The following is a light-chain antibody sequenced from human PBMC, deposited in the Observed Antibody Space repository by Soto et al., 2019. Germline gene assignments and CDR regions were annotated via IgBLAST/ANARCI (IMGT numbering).Light chain of an antibody. Sequence: EIVLTQSPATLSLSPGERATLSCRASQSVSSYLAWYQQKPGQAPRLLIYDASNRATGIQARFSGSGSGTDFTLTISSLEPEDFAVYYCQQRSNWPGTFGGGTKVEIK. CDR2: DAS. CDR1: QSVSSY. J-gene: IGKJ4*01. V-gene: IGKV3-11*01. CDR3: QQRSNWPGT.